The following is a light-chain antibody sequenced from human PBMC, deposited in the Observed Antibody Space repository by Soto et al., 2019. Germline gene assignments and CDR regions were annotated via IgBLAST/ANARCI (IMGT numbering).Light chain of an antibody. CDR3: QQYNHWPPNT. V-gene: IGKV3-15*01. CDR2: DAS. Sequence: DIVMTQSPDTLSVSPGERATLSGRASESVRSNLAWYHQQRGQAPRLVIYDASTRATGVPARISGSGSGTEFTLSIRSLQSEDLGVYYCQQYNHWPPNTFGQGTKLEIK. J-gene: IGKJ2*01. CDR1: ESVRSN.